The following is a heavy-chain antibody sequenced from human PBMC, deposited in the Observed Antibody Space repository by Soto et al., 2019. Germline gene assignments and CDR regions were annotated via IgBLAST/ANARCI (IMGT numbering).Heavy chain of an antibody. D-gene: IGHD3-10*01. CDR1: GYTFTSYD. V-gene: IGHV1-8*01. Sequence: QVQLVQSGAEVKKPGASVKVSCKASGYTFTSYDINWVRQATGQGLEWMGWMNPNSGNTGYAQKFQGRVTMTRNTSISTAYMELSSLRSEDTAVYYCARDRITMVRGAYYYYGMDVXGQGTXXTVSS. CDR3: ARDRITMVRGAYYYYGMDV. CDR2: MNPNSGNT. J-gene: IGHJ6*02.